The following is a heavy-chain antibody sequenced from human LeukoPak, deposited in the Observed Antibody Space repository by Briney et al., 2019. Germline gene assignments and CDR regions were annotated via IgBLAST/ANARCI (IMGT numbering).Heavy chain of an antibody. CDR1: GGTFSSYA. CDR3: ARVEGYYYYMDV. V-gene: IGHV1-69*01. CDR2: IIPIFGTA. Sequence: SVKVSCKASGGTFSSYAISWVRQAPGQGLVSMGGIIPIFGTANYAQKFQGRVTITADESTSTAYMELSSLRSEDTAVYYCARVEGYYYYMDVWGKGTTVTVSS. J-gene: IGHJ6*03.